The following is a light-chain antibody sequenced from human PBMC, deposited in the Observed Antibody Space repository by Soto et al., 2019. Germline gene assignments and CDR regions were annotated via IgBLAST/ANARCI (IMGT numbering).Light chain of an antibody. CDR3: QQSHNYMYT. CDR2: EAS. CDR1: QSIRKN. Sequence: ELVLSQSPATLSVSPGERATLSCRASQSIRKNLAWYQQKPGQAPTLLIYEASTRATGVPARFSGSGSGTELTLTISSLQSEDFAIYYCQQSHNYMYTFGQGTKLEIK. J-gene: IGKJ2*01. V-gene: IGKV3-15*01.